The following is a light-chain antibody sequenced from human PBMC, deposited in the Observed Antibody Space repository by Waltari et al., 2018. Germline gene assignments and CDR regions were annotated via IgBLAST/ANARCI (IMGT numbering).Light chain of an antibody. J-gene: IGLJ2*01. Sequence: QSAPTQPASVSGSPGQSITISCTGTSSYICAYNLVSWYQQYPGKAPKVMIYDVSKRPSGVSDRFSGSKSDNTASLTISGLQAEDEADYYCSSYTSSSIFVVFGGGTTLTVL. CDR2: DVS. CDR3: SSYTSSSIFVV. CDR1: SSYICAYNL. V-gene: IGLV2-14*01.